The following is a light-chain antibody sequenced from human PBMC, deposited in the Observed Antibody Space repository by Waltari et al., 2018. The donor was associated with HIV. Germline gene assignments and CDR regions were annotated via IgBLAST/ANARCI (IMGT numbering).Light chain of an antibody. J-gene: IGLJ3*02. V-gene: IGLV3-9*01. CDR1: NLGSQN. Sequence: SYELTQPPSVSVALGQTARITCGGNNLGSQNVHWYQQTPGQAPVLVIYRDSNRPSGIPERFSGSNSGNTATLTISRAQAGDEADYYCQVWDSSSGGVFGGGTKLTVL. CDR2: RDS. CDR3: QVWDSSSGGV.